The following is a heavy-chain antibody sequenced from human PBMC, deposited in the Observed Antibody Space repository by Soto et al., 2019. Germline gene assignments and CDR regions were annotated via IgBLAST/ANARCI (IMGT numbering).Heavy chain of an antibody. Sequence: QVQLVQSGAEVEKPGASVKVSCKASGYTFTSYAMHWVRQAPGQRLEWMGWINTGNGNTKYSQKFQGRVTITRDTAAGTAYMELSSLRSEDTAVYYCARERGGYDIWTTYDYWGQGTLVTVSS. J-gene: IGHJ4*02. V-gene: IGHV1-3*04. CDR1: GYTFTSYA. CDR3: ARERGGYDIWTTYDY. D-gene: IGHD3-9*01. CDR2: INTGNGNT.